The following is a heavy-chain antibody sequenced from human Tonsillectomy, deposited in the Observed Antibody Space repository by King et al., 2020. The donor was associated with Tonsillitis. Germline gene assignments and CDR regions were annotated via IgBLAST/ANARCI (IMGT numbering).Heavy chain of an antibody. CDR3: AKPPYCTSSNCYYSY. CDR2: ISGSGDTT. Sequence: VQQVESGGGLVQPGGSLRLSCAASGFTFSNYAMSWGSQAPGKGLEWVSTISGSGDTTNYAESVNGRFTLSRDNSKNTLYLQMNSLRAEDTAVYYCAKPPYCTSSNCYYSYWGQGTLVTVSS. D-gene: IGHD2-2*01. CDR1: GFTFSNYA. J-gene: IGHJ4*02. V-gene: IGHV3-23*04.